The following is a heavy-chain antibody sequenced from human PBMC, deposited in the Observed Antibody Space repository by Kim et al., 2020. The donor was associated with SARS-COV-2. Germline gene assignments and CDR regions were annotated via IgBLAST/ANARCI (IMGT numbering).Heavy chain of an antibody. Sequence: SSQYYADSVKGRFTISRDNSKNTLYLQMNSLRAEDTAVYYCAKRAVASDYWGQGTLVTVSS. D-gene: IGHD6-19*01. V-gene: IGHV3-23*03. CDR3: AKRAVASDY. J-gene: IGHJ4*02. CDR2: SSQ.